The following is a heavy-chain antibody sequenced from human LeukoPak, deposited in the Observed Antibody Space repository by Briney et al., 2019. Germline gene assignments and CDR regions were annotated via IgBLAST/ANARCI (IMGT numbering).Heavy chain of an antibody. V-gene: IGHV3-7*01. Sequence: GGSLRLSCAASGFTFSSYWMSWVRQAPGKGLEWVATIKQDGSEKYYVDSVKGRFTISRDNAKNSLYLQMNSLRAEDTAVYYCARDRSTDFWSGYYTNYFDYWGQGTLVTVSS. D-gene: IGHD3-3*01. CDR1: GFTFSSYW. CDR3: ARDRSTDFWSGYYTNYFDY. J-gene: IGHJ4*02. CDR2: IKQDGSEK.